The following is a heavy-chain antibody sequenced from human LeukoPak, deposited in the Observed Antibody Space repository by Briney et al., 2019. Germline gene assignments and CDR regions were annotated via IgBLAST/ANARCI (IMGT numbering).Heavy chain of an antibody. CDR1: GFTFTNYA. CDR3: AKDMYYGSGSYGGYYFDY. CDR2: ISGSGGST. D-gene: IGHD3-10*01. V-gene: IGHV3-23*01. Sequence: GALRLSCAASGFTFTNYAMSWVRQAPGKGLEWVSTISGSGGSTYYADSVKGRFTISRDNSKNTLYLQMNSLRAEDTAVYYCAKDMYYGSGSYGGYYFDYWGQGTLVTVSS. J-gene: IGHJ4*02.